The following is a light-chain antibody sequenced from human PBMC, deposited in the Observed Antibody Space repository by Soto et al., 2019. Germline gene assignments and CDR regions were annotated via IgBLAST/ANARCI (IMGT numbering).Light chain of an antibody. V-gene: IGKV1-39*01. CDR1: RSISNY. CDR2: AAS. CDR3: QQSYSVPR. Sequence: DIQMTQSPSSLSASVGDRDSITCRASRSISNYLNWYQHKSGKAPRLLIYAASSLQVGVPSRFSGSGTGTAFTLTITSLQPEDSATYYCQQSYSVPRFGQGTRVDLK. J-gene: IGKJ1*01.